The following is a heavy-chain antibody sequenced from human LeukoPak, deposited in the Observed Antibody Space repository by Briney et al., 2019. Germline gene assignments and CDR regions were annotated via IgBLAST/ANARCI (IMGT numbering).Heavy chain of an antibody. CDR3: ARGAAYGGKLLTDFDY. D-gene: IGHD4-23*01. Sequence: PSETLSLTCAVYGGSFSGYYWSWIRQPPGKGLEWIGEINHSGSTNYNPSLKSRVTISVDTSKNQFSLKLSSVTAADTAVYYCARGAAYGGKLLTDFDYWGQGTLVTVSS. CDR2: INHSGST. J-gene: IGHJ4*02. V-gene: IGHV4-34*01. CDR1: GGSFSGYY.